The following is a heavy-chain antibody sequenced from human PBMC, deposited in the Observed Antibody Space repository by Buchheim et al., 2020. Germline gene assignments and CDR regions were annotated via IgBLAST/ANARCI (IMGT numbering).Heavy chain of an antibody. V-gene: IGHV3-33*01. CDR1: GFTFSSYG. CDR2: IWYDGSNK. CDR3: ARGSRVFGVVIFDCYGMDV. J-gene: IGHJ6*02. Sequence: QVQLVESGGGVVQPGRSLRLSCAASGFTFSSYGMHWVRQAPGKGLEWVAVIWYDGSNKYYADSVKGRFTISRDNSTNTLYLQMNSLRAEDTAVYYCARGSRVFGVVIFDCYGMDVWGQGTT. D-gene: IGHD3-3*01.